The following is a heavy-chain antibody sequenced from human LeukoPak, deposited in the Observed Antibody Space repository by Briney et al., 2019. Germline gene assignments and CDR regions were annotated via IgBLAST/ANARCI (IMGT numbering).Heavy chain of an antibody. CDR1: GGSFSGYY. D-gene: IGHD6-13*01. V-gene: IGHV4-34*01. Sequence: PSETLSLTCAVFGGSFSGYYWSWIRQSPEKGLEWIGEMSHTGATNYNPSLKSRVTVSVDTSKNQFSLKLSPVTAADTAVYYCARRKATADDSFDYWGQGTLVTVSS. CDR2: MSHTGAT. CDR3: ARRKATADDSFDY. J-gene: IGHJ4*02.